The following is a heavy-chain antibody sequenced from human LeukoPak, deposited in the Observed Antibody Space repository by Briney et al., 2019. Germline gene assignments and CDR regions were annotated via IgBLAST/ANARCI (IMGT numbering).Heavy chain of an antibody. CDR2: IYYSGST. Sequence: SETLSLTCTVSGGSISSYFWSWIRQPPGKGLEWIAYIYYSGSTNCNPSLKSRVTISVDTSKNQFSLKLSSVTAADTAVYYCARYQLGYYYMDVWGKGTTVTVSS. D-gene: IGHD6-13*01. CDR1: GGSISSYF. V-gene: IGHV4-59*01. J-gene: IGHJ6*03. CDR3: ARYQLGYYYMDV.